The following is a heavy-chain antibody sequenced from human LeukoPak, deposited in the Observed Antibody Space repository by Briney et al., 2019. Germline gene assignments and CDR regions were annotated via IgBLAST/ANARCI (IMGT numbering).Heavy chain of an antibody. CDR1: GYTFTSYD. V-gene: IGHV1-18*01. CDR3: ARSVGATQFNY. CDR2: ISAYNGNT. D-gene: IGHD1-26*01. Sequence: ASVKVSCKASGYTFTSYDINWVRQATGQGLEWMGWISAYNGNTNYAQKLQGRVTMTTDTSTSTAYMELRSLRSDDTAVYYCARSVGATQFNYWGQGTLVTVSS. J-gene: IGHJ4*02.